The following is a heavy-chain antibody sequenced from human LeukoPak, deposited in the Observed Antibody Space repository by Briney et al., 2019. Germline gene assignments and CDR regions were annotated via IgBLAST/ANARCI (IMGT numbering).Heavy chain of an antibody. CDR1: GYTLTELA. Sequence: GASVNVSCKVSGYTLTELAVHWVRQAPGKGLEWMGGFDLEDGETLFAQKFQGRVTMTEDTSTDTAYMELSSLRSEDTAVYYCATVVTIEAYFDYWGQATLVAVSS. D-gene: IGHD5-24*01. CDR3: ATVVTIEAYFDY. J-gene: IGHJ4*02. V-gene: IGHV1-24*01. CDR2: FDLEDGET.